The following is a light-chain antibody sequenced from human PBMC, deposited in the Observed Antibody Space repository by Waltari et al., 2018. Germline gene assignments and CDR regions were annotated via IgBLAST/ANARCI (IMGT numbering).Light chain of an antibody. CDR1: SSDVGSYNY. CDR2: DVS. CDR3: TSYTSSNTYV. Sequence: QSALTQPASVSGSRGQSITISCTGTSSDVGSYNYVSWYQQHPGKAPKLMIYDVSKRPSGVSHRFSGATSGNTASLTISGHQAEDGADYYCTSYTSSNTYVFGTGTKVTVL. V-gene: IGLV2-14*01. J-gene: IGLJ1*01.